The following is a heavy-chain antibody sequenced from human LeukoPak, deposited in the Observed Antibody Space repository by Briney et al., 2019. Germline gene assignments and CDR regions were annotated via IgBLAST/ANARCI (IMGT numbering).Heavy chain of an antibody. J-gene: IGHJ6*02. CDR3: ARAQGGSSFYYYGMDV. V-gene: IGHV3-21*01. D-gene: IGHD6-6*01. Sequence: GGSLRLSCAASGFTFRSYSMNWVRQAPGKGLDWVSSISSSSSYIYYADSLKGRFTISRDNAKNSLYLQMNSLRAEDTAVYYCARAQGGSSFYYYGMDVWGQGTTVTVSS. CDR1: GFTFRSYS. CDR2: ISSSSSYI.